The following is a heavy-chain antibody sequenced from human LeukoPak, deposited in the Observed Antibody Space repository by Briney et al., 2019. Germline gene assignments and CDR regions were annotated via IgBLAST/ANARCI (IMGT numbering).Heavy chain of an antibody. V-gene: IGHV3-33*01. CDR2: VWYDGSNK. J-gene: IGHJ6*03. CDR3: ARNNVYGSGKSYYYYMDV. Sequence: GGSLRLSCAGSGFTFGGYGMHWVRQAPGKGLEWVAVVWYDGSNKYYADSVKGRFTISRDNSKNTLYLQMNSLRAEDTAVYYCARNNVYGSGKSYYYYMDVWGKGTTVTVSS. CDR1: GFTFGGYG. D-gene: IGHD3-10*01.